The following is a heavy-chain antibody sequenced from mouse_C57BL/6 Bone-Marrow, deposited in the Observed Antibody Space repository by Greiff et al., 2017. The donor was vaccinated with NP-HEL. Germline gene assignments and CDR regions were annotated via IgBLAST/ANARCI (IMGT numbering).Heavy chain of an antibody. CDR1: GFTFTDHY. J-gene: IGHJ4*01. V-gene: IGHV7-3*01. Sequence: DVTLVESGGGLVQPGGSLSLSCAASGFTFTDHYMSWVRQPPGTALEWLGFIRNKANGYTLESSVSVKGRFTISLDISQSLLSLQLPALRAEDSPTYYCARSFYYDYADDPIYAMDYWGQGTAVTVSA. D-gene: IGHD2-4*01. CDR3: ARSFYYDYADDPIYAMDY. CDR2: IRNKANGYTL.